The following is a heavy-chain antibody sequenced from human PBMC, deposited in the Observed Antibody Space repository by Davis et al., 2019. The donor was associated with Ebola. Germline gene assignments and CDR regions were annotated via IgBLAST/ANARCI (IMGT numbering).Heavy chain of an antibody. V-gene: IGHV3-30*02. CDR1: GFPFSSYG. CDR2: IRPDGGDK. CDR3: AKAYVGVLRGFDY. D-gene: IGHD3-10*02. J-gene: IGHJ4*02. Sequence: GGSLRLSCAASGFPFSSYGFHWVRQAPGKGLEWVAFIRPDGGDKYYTDSVKGRFTASRDNSKNTLYLQMNSLRSDDTAVYYCAKAYVGVLRGFDYWGQGTLVTVSS.